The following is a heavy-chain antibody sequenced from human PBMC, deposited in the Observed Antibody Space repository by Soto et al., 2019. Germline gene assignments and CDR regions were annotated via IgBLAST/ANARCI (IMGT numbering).Heavy chain of an antibody. V-gene: IGHV3-23*01. CDR3: AKSVSPSGGARDY. CDR2: ISGNGVSI. CDR1: GFSFSSYA. J-gene: IGHJ4*02. D-gene: IGHD2-15*01. Sequence: VHLLESGGGLVQPGGSLRLSCAASGFSFSSYAMGWVRQAPGKGLEWVSGISGNGVSIYYVDSVKGRFTISRDNSKNTLFLQMNSLRAEDTAVYYCAKSVSPSGGARDYWGQGTLVTVSS.